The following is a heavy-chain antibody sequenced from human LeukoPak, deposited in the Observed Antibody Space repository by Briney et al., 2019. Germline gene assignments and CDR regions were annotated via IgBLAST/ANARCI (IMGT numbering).Heavy chain of an antibody. Sequence: APVKVSCKASGYTFTSYYMHWVRQAPGQGLEWMGIINPSGGSTSYAQKFQGRVTMTRDTSTSTVYMELSSLRSEDTAVYYCASGDSSWYYFDYWGQGTLVTVSS. D-gene: IGHD6-13*01. CDR2: INPSGGST. J-gene: IGHJ4*02. V-gene: IGHV1-46*03. CDR1: GYTFTSYY. CDR3: ASGDSSWYYFDY.